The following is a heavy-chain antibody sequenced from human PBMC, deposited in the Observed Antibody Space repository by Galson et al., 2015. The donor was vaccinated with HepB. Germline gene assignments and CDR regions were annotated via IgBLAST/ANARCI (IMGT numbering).Heavy chain of an antibody. CDR2: ISYDGSNK. J-gene: IGHJ5*02. CDR3: AKDRGPSYGSGSYYNAPWFDP. D-gene: IGHD3-10*01. Sequence: SLRLSCAASGFTFSSYGMHWVRQAPGKGLEWVAVISYDGSNKYYADSVKGRFTISRDNSKNTLYLQMNSLRAEDTAVYYCAKDRGPSYGSGSYYNAPWFDPWGQGTLVTVSS. CDR1: GFTFSSYG. V-gene: IGHV3-30*18.